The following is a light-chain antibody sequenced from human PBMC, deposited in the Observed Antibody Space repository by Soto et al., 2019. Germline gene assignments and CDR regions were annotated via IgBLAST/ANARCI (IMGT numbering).Light chain of an antibody. J-gene: IGLJ1*01. CDR1: SSDVGGYNY. V-gene: IGLV2-14*01. CDR3: SSYTSSNTYV. CDR2: EVS. Sequence: QSALTQPASVSGSPGQSITISCTGTSSDVGGYNYVSWYQQHPGKAPKLIIYEVSNRPSGVSNRFSGSKSDNTASLTISGLQAEDEPDYYCSSYTSSNTYVFGTGTKLTVL.